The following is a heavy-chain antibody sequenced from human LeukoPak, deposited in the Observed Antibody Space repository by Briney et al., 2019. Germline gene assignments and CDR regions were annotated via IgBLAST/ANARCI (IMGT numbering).Heavy chain of an antibody. V-gene: IGHV4-59*01. CDR3: ARVMRYSYGRVGAFDI. D-gene: IGHD5-18*01. Sequence: PSETLSLTCTVSGGSISSYYWSWIRQPPGKGLEWIGYIYYSGSTSCNPSLKSRVTISVDTSKNQFSLKLSSVTAADTAVYYCARVMRYSYGRVGAFDIWGQGTMVTVSS. CDR2: IYYSGST. J-gene: IGHJ3*02. CDR1: GGSISSYY.